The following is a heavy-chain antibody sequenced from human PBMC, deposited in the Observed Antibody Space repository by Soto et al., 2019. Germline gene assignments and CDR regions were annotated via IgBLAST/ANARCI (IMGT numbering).Heavy chain of an antibody. CDR1: GGSFSGYY. J-gene: IGHJ3*02. Sequence: SETLSLTCAVYGGSFSGYYWSWIRQPPGKGLEWIGEINHSGSTNYNPSLKSRVTISVDTSKNQFSLKLSSVTAADTAVYYCAHFTGYDAFDIWGQGTMVTVSS. CDR2: INHSGST. CDR3: AHFTGYDAFDI. V-gene: IGHV4-34*01. D-gene: IGHD3-10*01.